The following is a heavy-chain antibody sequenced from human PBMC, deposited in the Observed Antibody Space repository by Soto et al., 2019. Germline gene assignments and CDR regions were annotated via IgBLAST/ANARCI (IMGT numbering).Heavy chain of an antibody. CDR3: ARVIHSGSGSYSPYGMDV. CDR2: VSPPFRTS. CDR1: GVSFNNNG. J-gene: IGHJ6*02. V-gene: IGHV1-69*01. Sequence: QVQLVQSGAEVKKPGSSVKVSCKTSGVSFNNNGIGWVRQAPGHGLEWMGGVSPPFRTSNYARKFQGRISITADASTGTVNMELSSLTSEDTAQYYCARVIHSGSGSYSPYGMDVWGQGTTVTVSS. D-gene: IGHD3-10*01.